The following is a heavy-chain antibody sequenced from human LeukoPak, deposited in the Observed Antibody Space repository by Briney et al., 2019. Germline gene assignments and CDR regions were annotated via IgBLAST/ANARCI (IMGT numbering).Heavy chain of an antibody. CDR1: GYTFTGYY. Sequence: GASVKVSCKASGYTFTGYYMHWVRQAPGQGLEWMGWINPNSGGTNYAQKFQGRVTMTRDTSISTAYMELSRLRSEDTAVYYCARDPSKNDFWSGYPYYFDYWGQGTLVTVSS. D-gene: IGHD3-3*01. V-gene: IGHV1-2*02. J-gene: IGHJ4*02. CDR2: INPNSGGT. CDR3: ARDPSKNDFWSGYPYYFDY.